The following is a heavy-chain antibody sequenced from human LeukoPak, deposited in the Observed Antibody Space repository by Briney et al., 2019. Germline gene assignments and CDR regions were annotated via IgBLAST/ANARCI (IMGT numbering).Heavy chain of an antibody. Sequence: GGSLRLSCAASGFISSDYYMSWIRQAPGKGLEWVSYISSSGSTIYSAVSVKCRFTISRDNAKNSLYLRMTSLRAEDTAVYYCARALGGYSYGHGLGYWGQGTLVTVSS. CDR1: GFISSDYY. CDR2: ISSSGSTI. V-gene: IGHV3-11*01. J-gene: IGHJ4*02. D-gene: IGHD5-18*01. CDR3: ARALGGYSYGHGLGY.